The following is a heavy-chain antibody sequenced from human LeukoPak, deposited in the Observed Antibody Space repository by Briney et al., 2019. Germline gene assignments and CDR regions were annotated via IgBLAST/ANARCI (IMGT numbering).Heavy chain of an antibody. CDR3: AREFKVGTATLSFDI. CDR1: GFTFSTYA. D-gene: IGHD1-26*01. Sequence: GGSLRLSCAASGFTFSTYAITWVRQAPGQGLEWVSAISDNGGGTYYADSAKGRFTVSRDNSKNTLYLQMNSLRAEDTAVYYCAREFKVGTATLSFDIWGQGTMVTVSS. CDR2: ISDNGGGT. V-gene: IGHV3-23*01. J-gene: IGHJ3*02.